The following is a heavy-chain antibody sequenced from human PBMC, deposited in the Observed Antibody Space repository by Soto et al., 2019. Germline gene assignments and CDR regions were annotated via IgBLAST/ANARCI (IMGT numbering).Heavy chain of an antibody. V-gene: IGHV5-51*01. CDR3: ASSVLVTSTMNYFDL. CDR2: IYPDDSDT. CDR1: GYSFSNFW. Sequence: GESLKMSCDASGYSFSNFWIALVLQMPGEGLEWLGIIYPDDSDTRYSPSFLGQVTISADKSIKTTYLQWSSLKASDTAIYFCASSVLVTSTMNYFDLWGQGTLVTVS. J-gene: IGHJ4*02. D-gene: IGHD2-8*02.